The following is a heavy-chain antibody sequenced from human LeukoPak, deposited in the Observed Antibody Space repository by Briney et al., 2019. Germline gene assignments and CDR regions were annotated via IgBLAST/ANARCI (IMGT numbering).Heavy chain of an antibody. J-gene: IGHJ6*03. CDR2: IYTSGST. D-gene: IGHD3-22*01. V-gene: IGHV4-61*09. CDR3: TRGSIAYYYMDV. Sequence: SETLSLTCTVSGGSISSGTYYWSWIRQPAGKGLEWIGHIYTSGSTKYNPSLKSRVTISVDTSKNQFSLKLSSVTAADTAVYYCTRGSIAYYYMDVWGKGTAVTISS. CDR1: GGSISSGTYY.